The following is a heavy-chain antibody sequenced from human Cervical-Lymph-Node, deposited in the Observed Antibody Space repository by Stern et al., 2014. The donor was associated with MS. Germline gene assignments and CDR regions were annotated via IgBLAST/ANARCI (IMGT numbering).Heavy chain of an antibody. CDR1: GGTFSSYG. CDR3: ARDGDFGSNYGMDV. J-gene: IGHJ6*02. V-gene: IGHV1-69*06. Sequence: QLVQSGAALKKPGSSVKVSCTASGGTFSSYGISWVRQAPGQGLEWMGGIIPLFGTTNYARRFQGRVTITADISTSTAYMELSSLRFEDTAVYYCARDGDFGSNYGMDVWGQGTTVTVSS. D-gene: IGHD2-21*02. CDR2: IIPLFGTT.